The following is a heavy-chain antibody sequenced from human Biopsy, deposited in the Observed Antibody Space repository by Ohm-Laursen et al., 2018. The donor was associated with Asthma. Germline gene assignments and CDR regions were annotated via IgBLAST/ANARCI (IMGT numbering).Heavy chain of an antibody. CDR3: AVYSSGGFDY. CDR1: GDSIRRDY. CDR2: IYCSGST. D-gene: IGHD6-6*01. Sequence: PSDTLSLTCTVSGDSIRRDYWSWIRQPPGRGLEWVGYIYCSGSTNYNPSLKSRITISVDASKNQFSLKLNSVTAADTAIYYCAVYSSGGFDYWGQGSLVTVSS. V-gene: IGHV4-59*03. J-gene: IGHJ4*02.